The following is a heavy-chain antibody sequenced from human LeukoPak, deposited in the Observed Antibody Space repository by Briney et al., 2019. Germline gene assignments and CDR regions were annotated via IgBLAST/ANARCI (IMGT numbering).Heavy chain of an antibody. CDR3: ARDGWGSLEFDY. CDR2: LYSNGNT. Sequence: PGGSLRLSCKASGFSVSDNYMSWVRQAPGKGLEWLSVLYSNGNTYCIDSVKGRFSISRDNSKNTLYLQMNSLRPGDTAVYYCARDGWGSLEFDYRGQGTLVTVSS. J-gene: IGHJ4*02. D-gene: IGHD3-10*01. V-gene: IGHV3-66*03. CDR1: GFSVSDNY.